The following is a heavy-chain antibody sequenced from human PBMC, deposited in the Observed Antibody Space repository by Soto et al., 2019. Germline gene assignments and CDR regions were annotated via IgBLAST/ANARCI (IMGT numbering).Heavy chain of an antibody. CDR3: TRDHGYGYGMDV. Sequence: GGSLRLSCAASGFTLRTYSMNWVRQAPGKGLEWISYITKSSRTIYYADSVKGQFTISRDNAKNSLYLQMNSLRAEDTAVYYCTRDHGYGYGMDVWGQGTTVTVSS. J-gene: IGHJ6*02. D-gene: IGHD5-12*01. CDR1: GFTLRTYS. CDR2: ITKSSRTI. V-gene: IGHV3-48*01.